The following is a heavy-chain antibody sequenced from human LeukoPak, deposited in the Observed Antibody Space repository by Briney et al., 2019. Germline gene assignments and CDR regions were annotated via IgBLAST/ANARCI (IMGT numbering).Heavy chain of an antibody. Sequence: PGGSLRLSCAASGFTFRSYWMHWVRQTPGKGLVWVSRISPDGGSTAYADSVKGRFTISRDNARNTLYLQLTSLGAEDTAVYYCAKGIYSSGWSYFDYWGHGTLVTVSS. CDR2: ISPDGGST. J-gene: IGHJ4*01. D-gene: IGHD6-19*01. V-gene: IGHV3-74*01. CDR1: GFTFRSYW. CDR3: AKGIYSSGWSYFDY.